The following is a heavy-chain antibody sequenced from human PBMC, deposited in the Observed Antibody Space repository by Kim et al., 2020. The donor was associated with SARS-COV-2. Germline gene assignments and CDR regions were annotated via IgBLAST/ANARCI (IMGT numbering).Heavy chain of an antibody. CDR1: ELSFSSYG. J-gene: IGHJ4*02. CDR3: ARENLGSGLFDG. D-gene: IGHD6-19*01. V-gene: IGHV3-48*01. Sequence: GSLRLSCAAPELSFSSYGMNWVRRAPGKGLEWVSYIGTGSGVTAYADSVKGRFTISRDNARNSLYLQMNTLRGDDTAIYYCARENLGSGLFDGWGLGTLVTVSS. CDR2: IGTGSGVT.